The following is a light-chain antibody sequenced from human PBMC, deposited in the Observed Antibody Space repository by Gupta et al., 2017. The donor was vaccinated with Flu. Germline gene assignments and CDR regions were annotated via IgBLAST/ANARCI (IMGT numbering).Light chain of an antibody. CDR3: SSYGAVGL. J-gene: IGLJ3*02. V-gene: IGLV2-14*01. CDR2: DVT. Sequence: QSALTQPASVSGSPGQSIAISCTGSSSDVGAYNYVSWYQQHPGKAPKLIIYDVTNRPSGVSTRFSGSKSGNTASLTTSGLQAEDEADYYCSSYGAVGLFGGGTKVTVL. CDR1: SSDVGAYNY.